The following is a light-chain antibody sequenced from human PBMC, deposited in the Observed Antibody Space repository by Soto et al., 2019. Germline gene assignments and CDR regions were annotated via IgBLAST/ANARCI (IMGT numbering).Light chain of an antibody. V-gene: IGKV4-1*01. Sequence: DVVMTQSPDSLAVSVGERACINCNSSQTVLSNSNNKNYLAWFQQKKGQPPKXXISWASIRESGVPDRFSGSLYGTDFNLTISSLQAEDVAVYYCQQYHSDPITFGQGTRLEIK. CDR3: QQYHSDPIT. J-gene: IGKJ5*01. CDR1: QTVLSNSNNKNY. CDR2: WAS.